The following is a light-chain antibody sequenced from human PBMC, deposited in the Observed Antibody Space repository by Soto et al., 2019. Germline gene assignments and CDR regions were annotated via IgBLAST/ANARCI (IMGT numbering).Light chain of an antibody. J-gene: IGKJ5*01. CDR3: QQYGAPRSVT. CDR1: QSVDNKY. Sequence: ELVLPPDQGTMTLSSGDEAALSCRAIQSVDNKYLAWYQQKPGQTPRLIIYGASGRADGIPHRFSGSAFGTDFTLTSSKVEPEDVAVDYCQQYGAPRSVTFGQGTRLEIK. V-gene: IGKV3-20*01. CDR2: GAS.